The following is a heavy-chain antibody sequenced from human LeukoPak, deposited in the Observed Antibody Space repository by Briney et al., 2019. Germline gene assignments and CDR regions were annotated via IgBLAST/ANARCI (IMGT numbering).Heavy chain of an antibody. CDR1: GYTFTDYY. Sequence: GASVKVSCKASGYTFTDYYLHWVRQAPGQGLEWMGWINPNSGGTNYAQKFQGRVTMTRDTSISTAYMELSRLRSDDTAVYYCAREGTMVRGPSIRWGQGTLVTVSS. CDR2: INPNSGGT. V-gene: IGHV1-2*02. CDR3: AREGTMVRGPSIR. J-gene: IGHJ4*02. D-gene: IGHD3-10*01.